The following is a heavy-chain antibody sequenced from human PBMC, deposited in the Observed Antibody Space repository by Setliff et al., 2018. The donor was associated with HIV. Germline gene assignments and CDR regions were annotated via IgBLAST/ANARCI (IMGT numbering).Heavy chain of an antibody. Sequence: GGSLRLSCAATGFSFSSYAMNWVRQTPGKGLEWVSGIGGSGGSSYYADSVKGRFTVSRDYSQNTVYLQMSSLRAEDSAVYYCAKSASWDLRGWLHWGQGTLVTVSS. V-gene: IGHV3-23*01. CDR3: AKSASWDLRGWLH. D-gene: IGHD6-19*01. CDR2: IGGSGGSS. CDR1: GFSFSSYA. J-gene: IGHJ4*02.